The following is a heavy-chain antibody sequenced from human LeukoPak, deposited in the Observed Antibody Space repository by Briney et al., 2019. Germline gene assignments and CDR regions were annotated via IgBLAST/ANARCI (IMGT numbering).Heavy chain of an antibody. CDR1: GFTLSIRNW. J-gene: IGHJ3*01. CDR2: IKHDGSEK. D-gene: IGHD3-22*01. CDR3: ARHDYHSSTDAFDV. Sequence: GRSLSLSCEASGFTLSIRNWMTWVRPAPGKGLEWVASIKHDGSEKYYVDSVKGLFTISRDNAKYSLYLQMNSLRAEDTAVYYCARHDYHSSTDAFDVWGQGTMVTVSS. V-gene: IGHV3-7*02.